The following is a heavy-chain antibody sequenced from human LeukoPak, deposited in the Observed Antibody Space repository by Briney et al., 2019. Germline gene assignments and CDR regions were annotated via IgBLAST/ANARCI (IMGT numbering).Heavy chain of an antibody. CDR2: IYPGDSDT. D-gene: IGHD3-10*01. CDR1: GYSFTSYW. J-gene: IGHJ5*02. Sequence: GESLKISCKGSGYSFTSYWIGWVRQMPGKGLEWMGIIYPGDSDTRYSPSFQGQVTISADKSISTAYLQWSSLKASDTAMYYCARGSITMVRGVLWFDPWGQGTLVTVSS. V-gene: IGHV5-51*01. CDR3: ARGSITMVRGVLWFDP.